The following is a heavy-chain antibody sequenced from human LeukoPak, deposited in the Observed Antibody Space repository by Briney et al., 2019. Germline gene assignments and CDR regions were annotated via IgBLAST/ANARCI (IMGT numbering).Heavy chain of an antibody. Sequence: GGSLRLSCAVSGFTFSSYAMSWVRQAPGKGLEWVSAISGSGAITYYADSVKSRFTISRDNSKNTLYLQMNSLRAEDTAFYYCAKRLTGYYYIDYWGQGTLVTVSS. V-gene: IGHV3-23*01. J-gene: IGHJ4*02. D-gene: IGHD3-9*01. CDR2: ISGSGAIT. CDR3: AKRLTGYYYIDY. CDR1: GFTFSSYA.